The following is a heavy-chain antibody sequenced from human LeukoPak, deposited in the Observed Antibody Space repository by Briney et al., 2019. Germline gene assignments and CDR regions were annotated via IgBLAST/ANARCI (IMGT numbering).Heavy chain of an antibody. CDR1: AFTLSTYN. D-gene: IGHD4-17*01. CDR3: ARDELRFFDY. V-gene: IGHV3-48*02. Sequence: GGSLRLSCAASAFTLSTYNMNWVRQAPGKGLEWVSYISSSSSSIYYADSVKGRFTISRDNAKNSLYLQMNSLRDEDTAVYYCARDELRFFDYWGQGTLVTVSS. J-gene: IGHJ4*02. CDR2: ISSSSSSI.